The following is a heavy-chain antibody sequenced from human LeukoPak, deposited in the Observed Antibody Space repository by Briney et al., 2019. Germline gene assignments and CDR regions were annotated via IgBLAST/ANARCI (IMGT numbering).Heavy chain of an antibody. CDR1: GYTFTSYG. Sequence: ASVKVSCKASGYTFTSYGISWVRQAPGQGLEWMGWISAYNGNTNYAQKLQGRVTMTTDTSTSTAYMELRSLRSDDTAVYYCARGPRYYYDSSGYWYMDVWGQGTTVTVSS. CDR3: ARGPRYYYDSSGYWYMDV. D-gene: IGHD3-22*01. CDR2: ISAYNGNT. V-gene: IGHV1-18*01. J-gene: IGHJ6*02.